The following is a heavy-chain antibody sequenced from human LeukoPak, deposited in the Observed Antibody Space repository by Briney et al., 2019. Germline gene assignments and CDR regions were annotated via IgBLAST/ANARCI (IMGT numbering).Heavy chain of an antibody. V-gene: IGHV5-51*01. CDR2: XYPGXXAP. CDR3: ARXTSCNNGVCHKVGDY. CDR1: GYXXTXXX. D-gene: IGHD2-8*01. Sequence: GEALKIYCKGSGYXXTXXXIXXXXXXPGXXXEXXGXXYPGXXAPRYSPSFXGQVTILADKSISSAYLQWSSLKASDTAVYYCARXTSCNNGVCHKVGDYWGQGTLVTVSS. J-gene: IGHJ4*02.